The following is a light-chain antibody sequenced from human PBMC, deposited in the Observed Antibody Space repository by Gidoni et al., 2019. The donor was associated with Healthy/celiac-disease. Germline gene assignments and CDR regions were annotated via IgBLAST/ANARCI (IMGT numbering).Light chain of an antibody. CDR3: AAWDDSLNGPNWV. Sequence: QSVLPQPPSASGTPGQRVPISCPGSSSTIGSNTVTWYQQLPGTAPKLLIYSNTQRPSGVPDRFSGSKSGTSASLAISGLQSEDEADYYCAAWDDSLNGPNWVFGGGTKLTVL. J-gene: IGLJ3*02. CDR1: SSTIGSNT. V-gene: IGLV1-44*01. CDR2: SNT.